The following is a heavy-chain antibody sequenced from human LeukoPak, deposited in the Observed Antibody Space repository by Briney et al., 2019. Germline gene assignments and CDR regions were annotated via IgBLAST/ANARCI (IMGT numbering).Heavy chain of an antibody. V-gene: IGHV3-15*07. D-gene: IGHD2/OR15-2a*01. Sequence: GGSLRLSCAVSGIIFSDAWMNWVRQAPGKGPEWVGRIKSKVDGGTIDYAAPVKGRFTISRDDSKNTLYLQMDTLRVEDTAMYYCAKDAQLRSRWFDPWGQGTLVTVSS. CDR2: IKSKVDGGTI. CDR3: AKDAQLRSRWFDP. J-gene: IGHJ5*02. CDR1: GIIFSDAW.